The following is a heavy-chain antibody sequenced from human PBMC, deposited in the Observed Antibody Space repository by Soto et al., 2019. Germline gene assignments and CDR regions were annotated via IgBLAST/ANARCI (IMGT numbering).Heavy chain of an antibody. CDR2: IKQDGSEK. V-gene: IGHV3-7*03. CDR1: GFTFSSYW. CDR3: AKAHPLDY. Sequence: VSLRLSCAASGFTFSSYWMSWVRQAPGKGLEWVANIKQDGSEKYYVDSVKGRFTISRDNSRNTLYLQMNSLRAEDTAVYHCAKAHPLDYCGQGTLVTVSP. J-gene: IGHJ4*02.